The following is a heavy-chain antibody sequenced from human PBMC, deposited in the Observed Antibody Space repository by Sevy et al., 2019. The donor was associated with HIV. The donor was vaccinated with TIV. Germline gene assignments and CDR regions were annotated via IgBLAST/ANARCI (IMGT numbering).Heavy chain of an antibody. D-gene: IGHD3-22*01. CDR3: AREVSSPDYYDTGGYGDEAFDI. CDR1: GFSFNTYT. CDR2: ISFSSSYI. J-gene: IGHJ3*02. Sequence: GGSLRLSCAASGFSFNTYTMNWVRQAPGKGLEWVSSISFSSSYIYYADSVKGRFTISRDNAKKSLYLQMNSLRAEDTAVYYCAREVSSPDYYDTGGYGDEAFDIWGQGTMVTVSS. V-gene: IGHV3-21*01.